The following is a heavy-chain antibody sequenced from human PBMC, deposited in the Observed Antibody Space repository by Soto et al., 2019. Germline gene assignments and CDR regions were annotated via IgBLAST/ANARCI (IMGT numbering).Heavy chain of an antibody. D-gene: IGHD3-22*01. CDR2: INPIGGST. CDR3: TRGLGWNYFDSSLL. V-gene: IGHV1-46*03. Sequence: QVQLVQSGAEVRKPGASVKVSCKASGYTFTTYYMHWVRQAPGQGLEWMGIINPIGGSTTYAQNFQGRVTMTRDTSTSTISSELSSLISEDTAVYYCTRGLGWNYFDSSLLWGQGTVVTVSS. CDR1: GYTFTTYY. J-gene: IGHJ4*02.